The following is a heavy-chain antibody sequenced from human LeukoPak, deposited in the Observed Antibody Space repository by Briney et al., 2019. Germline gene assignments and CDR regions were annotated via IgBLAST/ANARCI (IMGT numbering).Heavy chain of an antibody. CDR1: GFTFSSYG. D-gene: IGHD6-19*01. CDR2: ISYDGSNK. J-gene: IGHJ4*02. CDR3: ASQPAVAGHFDY. Sequence: PGGSLRLSCAASGFTFSSYGMHWVRQAPGKGLEWVAVISYDGSNKYYADSVKGRFTISRDNSENTLYLQMNSLRAEDTAVYYCASQPAVAGHFDYWGQGTLVAVSS. V-gene: IGHV3-30*03.